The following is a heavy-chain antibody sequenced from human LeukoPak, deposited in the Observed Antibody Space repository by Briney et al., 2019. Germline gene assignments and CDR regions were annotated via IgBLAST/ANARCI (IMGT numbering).Heavy chain of an antibody. V-gene: IGHV3-49*04. D-gene: IGHD3-16*01. CDR2: ITSKAYGGTT. CDR1: GFTFGDYA. CDR3: TRDMIYTFHY. Sequence: GGSLRLSCAASGFTFGDYAMSWVRQAPGKGLGWVGFITSKAYGGTTEYAASVKGRFTISRDDSKSIAYLQMNSLRTEDTAVYYCTRDMIYTFHYWGQGTLVTVTS. J-gene: IGHJ4*02.